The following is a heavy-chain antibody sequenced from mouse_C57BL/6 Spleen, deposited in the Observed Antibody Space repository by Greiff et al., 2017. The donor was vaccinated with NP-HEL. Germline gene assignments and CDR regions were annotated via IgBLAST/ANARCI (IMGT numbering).Heavy chain of an antibody. CDR1: GYSITSGYY. V-gene: IGHV3-6*01. D-gene: IGHD2-1*01. CDR3: ATIYYGFAY. J-gene: IGHJ3*01. CDR2: ISYDGSN. Sequence: VQLQQSGPGLVKPSQSLSLTCSVTGYSITSGYYWNWIRQFPGNKLEWMGYISYDGSNNYNPSLKNRISITRDTSKNQFFLKLNSVTTEDTATYYCATIYYGFAYWGQGTLVTVSA.